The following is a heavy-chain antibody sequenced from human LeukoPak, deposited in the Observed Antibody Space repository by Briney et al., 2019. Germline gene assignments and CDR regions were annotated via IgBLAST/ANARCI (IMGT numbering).Heavy chain of an antibody. V-gene: IGHV1-46*01. CDR2: INPSGSST. Sequence: GASVKVSCKASGYTFSTNYMHWVRQAPGQGLEWMGKINPSGSSTSSAQKFQGRLTMTMHTSTSTGYMELSSLSSEATAVYYCARDPRSWGQGTLVTVSS. CDR3: ARDPRS. J-gene: IGHJ5*02. CDR1: GYTFSTNY.